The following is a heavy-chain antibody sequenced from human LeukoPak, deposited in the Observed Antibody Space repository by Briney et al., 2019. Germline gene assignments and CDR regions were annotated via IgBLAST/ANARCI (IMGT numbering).Heavy chain of an antibody. Sequence: SSETLSLTCTVSGGSISSSSYYWGWIRQPPGKGLEWIGSIYYSGSTYYNPSLKSRVTISVDTSKNQFSLKLSSVTAADTAVYYCARDSTGVTTVTSNWFDPWGQGTLVTVSS. D-gene: IGHD4-17*01. J-gene: IGHJ5*02. V-gene: IGHV4-39*07. CDR2: IYYSGST. CDR1: GGSISSSSYY. CDR3: ARDSTGVTTVTSNWFDP.